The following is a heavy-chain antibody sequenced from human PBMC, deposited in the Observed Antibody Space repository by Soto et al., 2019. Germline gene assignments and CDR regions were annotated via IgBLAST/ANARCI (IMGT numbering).Heavy chain of an antibody. CDR2: ISYDGSNK. D-gene: IGHD3-22*01. CDR3: AKGSSGYFL. V-gene: IGHV3-30*18. CDR1: GFTFSSYG. J-gene: IGHJ4*02. Sequence: QVQLVESGGGVVQPGRSLRLSCAASGFTFSSYGMHWVRQAPGKGLEWVAVISYDGSNKYYADSVKGRFTISRDNSKNTLYLQMNSLRAEATAVYYCAKGSSGYFLWGQGTLVTVSS.